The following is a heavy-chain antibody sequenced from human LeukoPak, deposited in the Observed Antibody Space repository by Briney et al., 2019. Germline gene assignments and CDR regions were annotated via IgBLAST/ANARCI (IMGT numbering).Heavy chain of an antibody. D-gene: IGHD2-2*01. CDR1: GFTFSSYW. CDR3: AKARYCSSTSCRHFDY. V-gene: IGHV3-7*03. J-gene: IGHJ4*02. CDR2: IKQDGSEK. Sequence: GGSLRLSCAASGFTFSSYWMSWVRQAPGKGLEWVANIKQDGSEKYYVDSVKGRFTISRDNAKNSLYLQMNSLRAEDTAVYYCAKARYCSSTSCRHFDYWGQGTLVTVSS.